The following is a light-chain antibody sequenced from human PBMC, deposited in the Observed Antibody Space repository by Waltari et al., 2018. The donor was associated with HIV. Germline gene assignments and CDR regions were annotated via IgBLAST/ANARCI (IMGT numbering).Light chain of an antibody. CDR1: QRVTSSF. J-gene: IGKJ4*01. CDR2: GAS. CDR3: QQYGSSPLP. Sequence: EIVLTQSPGTLSLSPGERATLSGRASQRVTSSFLSWYQHKPGQAPRLLIYGASSRDTGIPDRFSGGGSGTDFTLTISRLEPEDFAVYYCQQYGSSPLPFGGGTKVDIK. V-gene: IGKV3-20*01.